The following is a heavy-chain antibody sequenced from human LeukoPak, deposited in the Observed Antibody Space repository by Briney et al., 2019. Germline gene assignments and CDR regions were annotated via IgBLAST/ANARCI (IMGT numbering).Heavy chain of an antibody. J-gene: IGHJ3*02. CDR2: ISGSGALS. V-gene: IGHV3-23*01. CDR3: AKEGGYCSSTSCGAFDI. CDR1: GFTFSSYA. Sequence: PGGSLRLSCAACGFTFSSYAMSWVRQAPGKGLEWVSDISGSGALSYYADSVKGRFTISRDNSKNTLYLQMNSLRAEDTAVYYCAKEGGYCSSTSCGAFDIWGQGTMVTVSS. D-gene: IGHD2-2*01.